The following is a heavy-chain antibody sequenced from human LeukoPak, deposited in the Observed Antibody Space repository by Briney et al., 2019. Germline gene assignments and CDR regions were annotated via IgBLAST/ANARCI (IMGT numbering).Heavy chain of an antibody. Sequence: ASVKVSCMASGYTFTSYGISWVRQAPGQGLEWMGWISAYNGNTNYAQKLQGRVTMTTDTSTSTAYMELRSLRSDDTAVYYCARDRELATITSDAFDIWGQGTMVTVSS. D-gene: IGHD5-24*01. J-gene: IGHJ3*02. CDR3: ARDRELATITSDAFDI. CDR2: ISAYNGNT. CDR1: GYTFTSYG. V-gene: IGHV1-18*01.